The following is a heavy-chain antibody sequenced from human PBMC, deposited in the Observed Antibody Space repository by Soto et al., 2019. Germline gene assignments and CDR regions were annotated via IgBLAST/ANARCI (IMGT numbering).Heavy chain of an antibody. CDR3: AGERPSYYSGPPLDAFDI. Sequence: ETLSLTCTVSGTSISSYYWSWIRQPPGKGLEWIGYIYYIGSTNYNPSLKSRVTISVDTSKNQFSLKLSSVTAADTAVYYCAGERPSYYSGPPLDAFDIWGQGTMVTV. CDR1: GTSISSYY. J-gene: IGHJ3*02. D-gene: IGHD4-4*01. V-gene: IGHV4-59*01. CDR2: IYYIGST.